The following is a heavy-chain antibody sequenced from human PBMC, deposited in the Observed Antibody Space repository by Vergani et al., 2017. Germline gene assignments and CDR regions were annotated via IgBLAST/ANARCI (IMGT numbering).Heavy chain of an antibody. CDR1: GYSISSGYY. V-gene: IGHV4-38-2*01. Sequence: QVQLQESGPGLVKHSETLSLTCAVSGYSISSGYYWGWIRQPPGKGLEWIASIYYSGSTYYNPSLKSRVTISVDTSKNQFSLKLSSVTAADTAVYFCARHSTVEWLVKLGWIDPWGQGILVTVSS. CDR2: IYYSGST. CDR3: ARHSTVEWLVKLGWIDP. D-gene: IGHD6-19*01. J-gene: IGHJ5*02.